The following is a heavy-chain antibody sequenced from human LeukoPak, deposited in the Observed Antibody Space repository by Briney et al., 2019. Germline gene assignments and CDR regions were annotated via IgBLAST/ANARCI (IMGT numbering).Heavy chain of an antibody. Sequence: SETLSLTCAVYGGSFSGYYWSWIRQPPGKGLEWIGEINHSGSTNYNPSLKSRVPISVDTSKNRFSLKLSSVTAADTAVYYCARVQWLVPGYWGQGTLVTVSS. CDR1: GGSFSGYY. CDR2: INHSGST. J-gene: IGHJ4*02. CDR3: ARVQWLVPGY. D-gene: IGHD6-19*01. V-gene: IGHV4-34*01.